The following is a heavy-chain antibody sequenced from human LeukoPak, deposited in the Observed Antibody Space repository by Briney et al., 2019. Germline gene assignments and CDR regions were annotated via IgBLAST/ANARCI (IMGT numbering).Heavy chain of an antibody. CDR1: GGSISSYY. CDR3: ARGHNTRGIAVANDY. D-gene: IGHD6-19*01. V-gene: IGHV4-59*01. J-gene: IGHJ4*02. Sequence: SETLSLTCTVSGGSISSYYWSWIRQPPGKGLEWIGYIYHSGSTNYNPSLKSRVTISVDTSKNQFSLKLSSVTAADTAVYYCARGHNTRGIAVANDYWGQGTLVTVSS. CDR2: IYHSGST.